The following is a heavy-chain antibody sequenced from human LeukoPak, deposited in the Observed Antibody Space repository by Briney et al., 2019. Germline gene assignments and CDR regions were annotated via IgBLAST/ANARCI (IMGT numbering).Heavy chain of an antibody. CDR3: ARGGSSRWYRLNYYYGMDV. D-gene: IGHD6-19*01. V-gene: IGHV1-8*01. CDR1: GYTFTSYD. CDR2: MNPNSGNT. J-gene: IGHJ6*02. Sequence: ASVKVSCKASGYTFTSYDINWVRQATGQGLEWMGWMNPNSGNTGYAQKFQGRVTMTRNTSISTAYMELSSLRSEDTAVYYCARGGSSRWYRLNYYYGMDVWGQGTTVTVSS.